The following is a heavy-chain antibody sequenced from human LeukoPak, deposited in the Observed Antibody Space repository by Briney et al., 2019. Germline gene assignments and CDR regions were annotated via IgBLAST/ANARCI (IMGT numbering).Heavy chain of an antibody. CDR1: GYTFTSYG. CDR2: IIPILNIT. CDR3: ARDDDRAREIDY. D-gene: IGHD3-22*01. J-gene: IGHJ4*02. V-gene: IGHV1-69*04. Sequence: SVKVSCKTSGYTFTSYGISWVRQAPGQGLEWMGRIIPILNITHYAQKFQGRVTIAADKSTSTAYMELSSLRSEDTAVYYCARDDDRAREIDYWGQGTLVTVSS.